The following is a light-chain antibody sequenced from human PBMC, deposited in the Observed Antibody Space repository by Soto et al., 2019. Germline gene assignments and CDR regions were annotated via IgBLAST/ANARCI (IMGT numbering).Light chain of an antibody. Sequence: LTQPASLSVSSGQPITISFTATSSDFGDYDYVSWYLQHPGKVPKLMIYEVSNRPSGVSNRFSGSKSGNTASLTISGLQAEDEADYYCSSYTGSSTLVFGTGTKVTVL. CDR3: SSYTGSSTLV. CDR2: EVS. CDR1: SSDFGDYDY. V-gene: IGLV2-14*01. J-gene: IGLJ1*01.